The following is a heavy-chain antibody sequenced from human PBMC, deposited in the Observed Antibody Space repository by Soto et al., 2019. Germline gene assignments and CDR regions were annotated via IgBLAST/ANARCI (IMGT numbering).Heavy chain of an antibody. J-gene: IGHJ4*02. D-gene: IGHD3-16*01. CDR2: IYHSGST. V-gene: IGHV4-4*01. Sequence: QVQLQESGPGLVKPSGTLSLTCAVSGGSISSSNWWSWVRQPPGKGLEWIGEIYHSGSTYYNPSLQSRVATFESQPRHQLDLKLCAVTASETAVYCCVILLDYYVLDCWGQGTLGT. CDR1: GGSISSSNW. CDR3: VILLDYYVLDC.